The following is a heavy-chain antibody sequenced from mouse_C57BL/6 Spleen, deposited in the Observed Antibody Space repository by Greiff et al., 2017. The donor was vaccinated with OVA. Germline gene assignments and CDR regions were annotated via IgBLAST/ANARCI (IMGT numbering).Heavy chain of an antibody. V-gene: IGHV5-4*01. CDR2: ISDGGSYT. D-gene: IGHD2-5*01. J-gene: IGHJ2*01. Sequence: EVKVEESGGGLVKPGGSLKLSCAASGFTFSSYAMSWVRQTPEKRLEWVATISDGGSYTYYPDNVKGRFTISRDNAKNNLYLQMSHLKSEDTAMYYCAREGTYYSNYEQYFDYWGQGTTLTVSS. CDR1: GFTFSSYA. CDR3: AREGTYYSNYEQYFDY.